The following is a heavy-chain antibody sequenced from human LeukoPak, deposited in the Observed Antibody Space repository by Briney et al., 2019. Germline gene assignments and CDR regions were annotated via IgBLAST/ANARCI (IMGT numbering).Heavy chain of an antibody. J-gene: IGHJ5*02. V-gene: IGHV3-49*03. Sequence: GGSLRLSCTTSGFTFGDYAMSWFRQAPGKGLEWVGFIRSKAYGGTREYAASVKGRFTISRDDSKSIAYLQMNSLKTEDTAVYYCTRQYCSSTSCYINWFDPWGQGTLVTVSS. CDR2: IRSKAYGGTR. CDR3: TRQYCSSTSCYINWFDP. D-gene: IGHD2-2*02. CDR1: GFTFGDYA.